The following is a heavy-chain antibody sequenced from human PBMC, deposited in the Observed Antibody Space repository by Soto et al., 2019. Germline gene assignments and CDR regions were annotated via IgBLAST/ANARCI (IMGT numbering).Heavy chain of an antibody. V-gene: IGHV3-33*01. Sequence: GGSLRLSCAASGFTFSSYGMHWVRQAPGKGLEWVAVIWYDGSNKYNADSVKGRFTISGDNSKNTVYLQMNSLRAEDTAVYYCARDFGHMRSFYFDYWGQGTLVTVSS. J-gene: IGHJ4*02. D-gene: IGHD3-16*01. CDR2: IWYDGSNK. CDR3: ARDFGHMRSFYFDY. CDR1: GFTFSSYG.